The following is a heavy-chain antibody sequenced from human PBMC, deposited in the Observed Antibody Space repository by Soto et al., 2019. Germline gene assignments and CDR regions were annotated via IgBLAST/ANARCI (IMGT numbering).Heavy chain of an antibody. D-gene: IGHD2-15*01. CDR3: AKSTGCSGGICN. CDR1: GFSFSNAW. V-gene: IGHV3-15*01. J-gene: IGHJ4*02. Sequence: GSSLRLSCPAAGFSFSNAWMSWVRQAPGKGLERVGRIKSKTDGGTTDYAAPVKGRFTISRDNSKNTLYLQMNSMRAGDTAVYYCAKSTGCSGGICNWGQGTQVTVSS. CDR2: IKSKTDGGTT.